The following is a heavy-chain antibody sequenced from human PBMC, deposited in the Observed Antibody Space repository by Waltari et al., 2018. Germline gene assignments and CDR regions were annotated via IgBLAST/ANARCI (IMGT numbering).Heavy chain of an antibody. CDR2: IIPIFGTA. J-gene: IGHJ5*02. CDR3: ARELYYYDSSGYYGWFDP. CDR1: GGTFSSYA. Sequence: QVQLVQSGAEVKKPGSSVKVSCKASGGTFSSYAISWVRQAPGQGLEWMGGIIPIFGTANYAQKFQGGVTITTDESTSTAYMELSSLRSEDTAVYYCARELYYYDSSGYYGWFDPWGQGTLVTVSS. D-gene: IGHD3-22*01. V-gene: IGHV1-69*05.